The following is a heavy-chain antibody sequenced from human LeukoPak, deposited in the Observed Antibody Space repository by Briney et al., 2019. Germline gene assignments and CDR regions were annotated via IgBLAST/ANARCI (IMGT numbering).Heavy chain of an antibody. CDR3: ARDLRRITIFGVVIRNYYYYGMDV. CDR1: GYTFTSYY. J-gene: IGHJ6*02. CDR2: INPSGGST. Sequence: ASVKVSCKASGYTFTSYYMHWARQAPGQGLEWMGIINPSGGSTSYAQKFQGRVTMTRDTSTSTVYMELSSLRSEDTAVYYCARDLRRITIFGVVIRNYYYYGMDVWGQGTTVTVSS. D-gene: IGHD3-3*01. V-gene: IGHV1-46*01.